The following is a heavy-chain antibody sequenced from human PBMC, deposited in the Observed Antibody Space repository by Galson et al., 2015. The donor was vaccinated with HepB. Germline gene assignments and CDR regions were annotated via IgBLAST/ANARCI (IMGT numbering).Heavy chain of an antibody. J-gene: IGHJ3*02. V-gene: IGHV3-33*08. Sequence: SLRLSCAASGFTFSSYGMHWVRQAPGEGLAWVAVIWYDGSNKYYVDSVKGRFTISRDNSKNTLYLQMNSLRAEDTAVYYCAREAVGVGAFDIWGQGTMVTVSS. CDR1: GFTFSSYG. D-gene: IGHD6-19*01. CDR3: AREAVGVGAFDI. CDR2: IWYDGSNK.